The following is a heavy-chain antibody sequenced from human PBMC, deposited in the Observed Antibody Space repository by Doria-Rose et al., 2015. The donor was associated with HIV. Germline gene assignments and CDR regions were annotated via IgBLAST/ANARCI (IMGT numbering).Heavy chain of an antibody. CDR3: ARFRPSRGIYYSLDV. Sequence: WNWIRQPPGKGLEWIGYIYGSGSTHYNSSLKSRVTISIDTSKNQFSLKLSSATAADTAVYYCARFRPSRGIYYSLDVWGKGTTVTVSS. V-gene: IGHV4-4*09. CDR2: IYGSGST. D-gene: IGHD3-10*01. J-gene: IGHJ6*03.